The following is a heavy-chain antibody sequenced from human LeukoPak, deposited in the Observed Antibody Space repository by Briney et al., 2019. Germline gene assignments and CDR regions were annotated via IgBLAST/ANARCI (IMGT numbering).Heavy chain of an antibody. CDR2: ISNDGSEK. V-gene: IGHV3-30*03. J-gene: IGHJ4*02. Sequence: GGSLRLSCAASGFTFSSPGMHWVRQAPGKGLEWVAVISNDGSEKHCADSVKGRFTIFRDNSKNTLYLQMDSLRAEDTAVYYCARDYTGYYSVDYWGQGTLVTVSS. D-gene: IGHD3-22*01. CDR1: GFTFSSPG. CDR3: ARDYTGYYSVDY.